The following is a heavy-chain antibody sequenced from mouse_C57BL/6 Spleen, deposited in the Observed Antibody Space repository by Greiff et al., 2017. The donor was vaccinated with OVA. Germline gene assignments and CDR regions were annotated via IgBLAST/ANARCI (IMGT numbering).Heavy chain of an antibody. Sequence: DVQLVESEGGLVQPGSSMKLSCTASGFTFSDYYMAWVRQVPEKGLEWVANINYDGSSTYYLDSLKSRFIISRDNAKNILYLQMSSLKSEDTATYYCARGGHYYSNYGGAMDYWGQGTSVTVSS. CDR2: INYDGSST. J-gene: IGHJ4*01. CDR1: GFTFSDYY. D-gene: IGHD2-5*01. CDR3: ARGGHYYSNYGGAMDY. V-gene: IGHV5-16*01.